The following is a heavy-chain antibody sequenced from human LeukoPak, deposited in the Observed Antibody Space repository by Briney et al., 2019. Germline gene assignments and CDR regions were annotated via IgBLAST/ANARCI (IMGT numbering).Heavy chain of an antibody. CDR3: SKPRYSSGWYRYYFDY. J-gene: IGHJ4*02. D-gene: IGHD6-19*01. CDR2: IRYDGSNK. CDR1: GFTFSSYG. V-gene: IGHV3-30*02. Sequence: GGSLRLSCAASGFTFSSYGMHWVRQAPGKGLEWVAFIRYDGSNKYYADSVKGRFTISRDNSKNTLYLQMNSLRAEDMAVYYCSKPRYSSGWYRYYFDYWGQGTLVTVSS.